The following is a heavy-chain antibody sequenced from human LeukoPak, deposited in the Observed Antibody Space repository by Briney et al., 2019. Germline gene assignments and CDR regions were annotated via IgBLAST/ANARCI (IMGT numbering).Heavy chain of an antibody. V-gene: IGHV4-34*01. CDR3: ARLVQGITIFSFGRRFDP. D-gene: IGHD3-3*01. CDR1: GGSFSGYY. Sequence: SETLSLTCAVYGGSFSGYYWSWIRQPPGKGLEWIGEINHSGSTNYNPSLKSRVTISVDTSKNQFSLKLSSVTAADTAVYYCARLVQGITIFSFGRRFDPWGQGTLVTVSS. J-gene: IGHJ5*02. CDR2: INHSGST.